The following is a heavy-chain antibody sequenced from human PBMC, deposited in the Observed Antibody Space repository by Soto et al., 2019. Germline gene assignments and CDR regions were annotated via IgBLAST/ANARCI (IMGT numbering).Heavy chain of an antibody. CDR3: APQAVDTGMPSDY. D-gene: IGHD5-18*01. J-gene: IGHJ4*02. CDR1: DYTFITYG. Sequence: QVHLVQSGAEVKKPGASVKVSCKASDYTFITYGISWVRQAPGQGLEWMGWISPYNGNTNYAQKLQGRVTMTTDTCTTTAYMELRSLRSDDTAVYYCAPQAVDTGMPSDYWGQGTLVTVSS. CDR2: ISPYNGNT. V-gene: IGHV1-18*01.